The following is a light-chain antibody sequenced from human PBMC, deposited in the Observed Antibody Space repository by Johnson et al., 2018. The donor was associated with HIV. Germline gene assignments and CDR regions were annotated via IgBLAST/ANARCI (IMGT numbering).Light chain of an antibody. CDR1: TSNIENNY. J-gene: IGLJ1*01. Sequence: QSVLTQPPSVSAAPGQKVTVSCSGNTSNIENNYVSWYQQVPGTAPKLLIYENNKRPSGIPDRISGSKSGTSATLGIAGLQTGDEADYYCGTWASSLNVEVFGTGTRVTVL. V-gene: IGLV1-51*02. CDR3: GTWASSLNVEV. CDR2: ENN.